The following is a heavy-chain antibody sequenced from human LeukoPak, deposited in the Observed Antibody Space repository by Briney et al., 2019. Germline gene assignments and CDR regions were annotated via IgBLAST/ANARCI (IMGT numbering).Heavy chain of an antibody. CDR3: AKYGDYGKGDDYFDY. D-gene: IGHD4-17*01. CDR1: GGSISSYY. V-gene: IGHV4-59*08. Sequence: PETLSLTCTVSGGSISSYYWSWIRQPPGKGLEWIGYIYYSGSTNYNPSLKSRVTISVDTSKNQFSLKLSSVTAADTAVHYCAKYGDYGKGDDYFDYWGQGTLVTVSS. J-gene: IGHJ4*02. CDR2: IYYSGST.